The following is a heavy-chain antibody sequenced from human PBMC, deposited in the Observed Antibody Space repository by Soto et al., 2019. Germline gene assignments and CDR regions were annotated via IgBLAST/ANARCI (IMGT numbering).Heavy chain of an antibody. V-gene: IGHV3-33*01. J-gene: IGHJ4*02. CDR3: ARASGTRYCSGGSCYGGPLDY. Sequence: GGSLRLSCAASGFTFSSYGMHWVRQAPGKGLEWVAVIWYDGSNKYYADSVKGRFTISRDNSKNTLYLQMNSLRAEDTAVYYCARASGTRYCSGGSCYGGPLDYWGQGTLVTVSS. CDR1: GFTFSSYG. CDR2: IWYDGSNK. D-gene: IGHD2-15*01.